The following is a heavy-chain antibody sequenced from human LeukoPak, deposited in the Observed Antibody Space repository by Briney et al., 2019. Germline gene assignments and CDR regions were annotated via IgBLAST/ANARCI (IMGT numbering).Heavy chain of an antibody. V-gene: IGHV1-3*01. CDR3: ASSPRLQLAVDY. Sequence: ASVNVSCKASGYTFTSYAMHWVRQAPGQRLEWMGWINAGNGNTKYSQKFQGRVTITRDTSASTAYMELSSLRSEDTAEYYCASSPRLQLAVDYWGQGTLVTVSS. CDR1: GYTFTSYA. J-gene: IGHJ4*02. CDR2: INAGNGNT. D-gene: IGHD6-13*01.